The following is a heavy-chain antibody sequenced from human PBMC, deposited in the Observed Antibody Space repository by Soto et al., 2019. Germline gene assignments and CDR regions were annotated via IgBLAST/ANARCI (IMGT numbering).Heavy chain of an antibody. D-gene: IGHD3-10*01. Sequence: ASETLSLTCSVSGGSISTYYWSWIRQPPGKGLEWIGFTYNSGSTKYNPSLTGRVTISVDTSKNQFSLKLSSVTAADTAVYYCARDGSGTYFNWFDPWGQGTLVTVSS. CDR1: GGSISTYY. V-gene: IGHV4-59*01. CDR3: ARDGSGTYFNWFDP. CDR2: TYNSGST. J-gene: IGHJ5*02.